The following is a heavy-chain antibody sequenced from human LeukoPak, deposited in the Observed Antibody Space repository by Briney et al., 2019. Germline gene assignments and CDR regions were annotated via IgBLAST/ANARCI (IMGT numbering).Heavy chain of an antibody. J-gene: IGHJ4*02. V-gene: IGHV1-69*13. CDR3: ARDLGTRDGYNPPNLFDN. CDR2: IIPIFDIT. Sequence: ASVKVSCKASGYTFTDYYIHWVRQAPGQGLEWMGGIIPIFDITNYAQKFQGRTADESTSTAYMELSSLRSDDTAVYYCARDLGTRDGYNPPNLFDNWGQGTLVTVSS. CDR1: GYTFTDYY. D-gene: IGHD5-24*01.